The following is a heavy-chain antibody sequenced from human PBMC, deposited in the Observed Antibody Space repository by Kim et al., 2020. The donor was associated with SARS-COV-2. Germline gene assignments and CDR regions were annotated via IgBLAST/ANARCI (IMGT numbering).Heavy chain of an antibody. Sequence: SETLSLTCTVSGGSISSSSYYWGWIRQPPGKGLEWIGSIYYSGSTYYNPSLKSRVTISVDTSKNQFSLKLSSVTAADTAVYYCARHGEDYYGSADAFDIWGQGTMVTVSS. CDR2: IYYSGST. CDR1: GGSISSSSYY. J-gene: IGHJ3*02. V-gene: IGHV4-39*01. CDR3: ARHGEDYYGSADAFDI. D-gene: IGHD3-10*01.